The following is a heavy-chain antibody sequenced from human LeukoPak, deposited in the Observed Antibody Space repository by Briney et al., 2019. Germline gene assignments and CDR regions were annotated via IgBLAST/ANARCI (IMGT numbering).Heavy chain of an antibody. CDR1: GGSISSYY. Sequence: SETLSLTCTVSGGSISSYYWSWIRQPPGKGLEWIGYIYYSGSTNYNPSLKSRVTISVDTSKNQFSLKLSSVTAADTAVYYCARGNWNDVDYWGQGTLVTVSS. CDR3: ARGNWNDVDY. V-gene: IGHV4-59*08. D-gene: IGHD1-20*01. CDR2: IYYSGST. J-gene: IGHJ4*02.